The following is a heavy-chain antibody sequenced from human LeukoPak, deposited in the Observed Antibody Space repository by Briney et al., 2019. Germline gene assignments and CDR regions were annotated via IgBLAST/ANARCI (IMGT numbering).Heavy chain of an antibody. CDR1: GYTFTGYY. V-gene: IGHV1-2*02. D-gene: IGHD5-18*01. J-gene: IGHJ6*02. CDR2: INPNSGGT. Sequence: ASVKVSCKASGYTFTGYYMHWVRQAPGQGLEWMGWINPNSGGTNYAQKFQGRVTMTRDTSISTAYMELSRLRSDDTAVYYCARVVGGVDTANYYYYYGMDVWGQGTTVTVSS. CDR3: ARVVGGVDTANYYYYYGMDV.